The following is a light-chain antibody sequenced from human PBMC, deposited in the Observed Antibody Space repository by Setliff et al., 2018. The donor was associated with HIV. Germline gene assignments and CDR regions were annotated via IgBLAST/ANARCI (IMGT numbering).Light chain of an antibody. CDR3: CSYAGSSAPVV. Sequence: QSALTQPASVSGSPGQSITISCTGTSSDVGGYDLVSWYQQHPGQAPKLLIYDVTTRPSGVSSRFSGSKSDNAASLTISGLQAEDEADYYCCSYAGSSAPVVFGGGTKVTV. CDR2: DVT. J-gene: IGLJ3*02. V-gene: IGLV2-14*03. CDR1: SSDVGGYDL.